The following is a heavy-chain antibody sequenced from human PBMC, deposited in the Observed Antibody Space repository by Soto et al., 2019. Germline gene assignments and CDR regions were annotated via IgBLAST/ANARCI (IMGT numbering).Heavy chain of an antibody. Sequence: QVQLVQSGAEVKKPGSSVKVSCKASGGTFSSYAISWVRQAPGQGLEWMGGIIPIFGTANYAQKFQGRVTITADESTSTAYMELSSLRSEDTAVYYCARAGHYDSSGYYPLGFQHWGQGTLVTVSS. CDR3: ARAGHYDSSGYYPLGFQH. D-gene: IGHD3-22*01. CDR1: GGTFSSYA. V-gene: IGHV1-69*01. J-gene: IGHJ1*01. CDR2: IIPIFGTA.